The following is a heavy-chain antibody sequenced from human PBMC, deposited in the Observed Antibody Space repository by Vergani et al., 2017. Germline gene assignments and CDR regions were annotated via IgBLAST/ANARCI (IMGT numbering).Heavy chain of an antibody. J-gene: IGHJ4*02. CDR3: AKELIVPGAVPIVAPFDH. CDR1: GFTFSGHA. CDR2: ITSSGRTT. D-gene: IGHD5-12*01. V-gene: IGHV3-23*01. Sequence: EVQLLESGGGVVQPGGSLRLSCAASGFTFSGHAMSWVRQAPGKGLEWVSGITSSGRTTNYADSVNGRFTISRDNTKDTLYLQMNNVRADDTAVYDCAKELIVPGAVPIVAPFDHWGQGTLVTFSS.